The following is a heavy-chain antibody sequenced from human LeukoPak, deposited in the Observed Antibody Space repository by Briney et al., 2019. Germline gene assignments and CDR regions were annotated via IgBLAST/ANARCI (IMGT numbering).Heavy chain of an antibody. D-gene: IGHD4-23*01. CDR1: GFTFSSYA. Sequence: GGSLRLSCAASGFTFSSYAMSWVRQAPWKGVEWVSAISGGGGSTYYADSVKGRFTISRDNSKNTLYLQMNSLRAEDTAVYYCAKAAGATVITDFDYWGQGTLVTVSS. CDR3: AKAAGATVITDFDY. V-gene: IGHV3-23*01. CDR2: ISGGGGST. J-gene: IGHJ4*02.